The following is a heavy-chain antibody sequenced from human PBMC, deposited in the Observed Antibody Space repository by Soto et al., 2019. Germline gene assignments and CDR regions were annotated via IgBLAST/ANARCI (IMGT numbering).Heavy chain of an antibody. D-gene: IGHD3-22*01. CDR3: AKGVRSYYYYGMDV. J-gene: IGHJ6*02. CDR1: GFTFSSYA. CDR2: ISGSGGST. V-gene: IGHV3-23*01. Sequence: EVQLLESGGDLVQPGGSLRLSCAASGFTFSSYAMTWVRQAPGNGLEWVSGISGSGGSTYYADSVKGRFTISRDNSKNTMYLQMNSLRAEDTAVYYCAKGVRSYYYYGMDVWGQVSTVTASS.